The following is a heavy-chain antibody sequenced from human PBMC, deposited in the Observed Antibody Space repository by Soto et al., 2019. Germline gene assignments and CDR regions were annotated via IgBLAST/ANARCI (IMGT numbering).Heavy chain of an antibody. V-gene: IGHV3-30*03. CDR1: EFTFSKHG. Sequence: LRLSCAASEFTFSKHGMHWVRQAPGKGLEWVAVISYDGSNKYYGDSVKDRFTISRDNSKNTLYLHMNSLRPEDTAVYFCASSVLVTSTMNYFDLWGQGTLVTVSS. CDR3: ASSVLVTSTMNYFDL. J-gene: IGHJ4*02. CDR2: ISYDGSNK. D-gene: IGHD2-8*02.